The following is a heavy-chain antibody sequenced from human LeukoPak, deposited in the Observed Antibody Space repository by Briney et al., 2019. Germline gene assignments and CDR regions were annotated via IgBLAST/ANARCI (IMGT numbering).Heavy chain of an antibody. J-gene: IGHJ4*02. CDR3: ARDRLAAAGMLDC. D-gene: IGHD6-13*01. CDR2: ISSSSSTI. Sequence: GGSLGLSCAASGFTFSSYGMTWVRQAPGKGLGWVSYISSSSSTIYYADSVKGRFTISRDNAKNSLYLQMNSLRAEDTAVYYCARDRLAAAGMLDCWGQGTLVTVSS. CDR1: GFTFSSYG. V-gene: IGHV3-48*04.